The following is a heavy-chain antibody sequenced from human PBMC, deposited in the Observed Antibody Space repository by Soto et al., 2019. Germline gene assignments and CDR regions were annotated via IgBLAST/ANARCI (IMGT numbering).Heavy chain of an antibody. V-gene: IGHV1-18*01. CDR1: GYTFTSYG. CDR2: ISAYNGNT. D-gene: IGHD3-10*01. J-gene: IGHJ6*02. CDR3: ARDRFLRGAFRLGMDV. Sequence: ASVKVSCKASGYTFTSYGISWVRQAPGQGLEWMGWISAYNGNTNYAQKLQGRVTMTTATSASTAYMGLRSLRSDDTAVYYCARDRFLRGAFRLGMDVWSQGTTVTVSS.